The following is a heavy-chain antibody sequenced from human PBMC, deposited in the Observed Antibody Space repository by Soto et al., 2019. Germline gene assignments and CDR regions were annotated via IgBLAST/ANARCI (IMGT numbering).Heavy chain of an antibody. V-gene: IGHV1-46*01. J-gene: IGHJ6*02. Sequence: RASVKVSCKASGYTFTSYYMHWVRQAPGQGLEWMGIINPSGGSTSYAQKFQGRVTMTRDTSTSTVYMELSSLKASDTAMYYCARLNGIAAAGSSYYGMDVWGQGTTVTVSS. D-gene: IGHD6-13*01. CDR3: ARLNGIAAAGSSYYGMDV. CDR1: GYTFTSYY. CDR2: INPSGGST.